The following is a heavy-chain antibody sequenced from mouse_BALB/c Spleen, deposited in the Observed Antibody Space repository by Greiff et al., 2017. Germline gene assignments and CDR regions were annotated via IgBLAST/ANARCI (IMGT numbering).Heavy chain of an antibody. J-gene: IGHJ4*01. CDR2: IDPANGNT. D-gene: IGHD2-4*01. CDR3: ARYRSTMILYAMDY. CDR1: GFNIKDTY. V-gene: IGHV14-3*02. Sequence: EVQLQQSGAELVKPGASVKLSCTASGFNIKDTYMHWVKQRPEQGLEWIGRIDPANGNTKYDPKFQGKATITADTSSNTAYLQLSSLTSEDTAVYYCARYRSTMILYAMDYWGQGTSVTVSS.